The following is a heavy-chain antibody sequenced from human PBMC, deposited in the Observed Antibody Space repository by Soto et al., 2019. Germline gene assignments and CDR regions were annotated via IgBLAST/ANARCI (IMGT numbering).Heavy chain of an antibody. V-gene: IGHV4-4*02. CDR3: ARVRQGCSANNCYFDT. D-gene: IGHD1-1*01. CDR1: GGSVRAPDW. CDR2: VHISGHS. J-gene: IGHJ5*01. Sequence: SETLSLTCTLSGGSVRAPDWWNWVRQSPDKGPEWIAEVHISGHSNYNPSLRSRVSVSIDSSKNQFYLNLNSVTAADTAIYYCARVRQGCSANNCYFDTWGQGTQVTVSS.